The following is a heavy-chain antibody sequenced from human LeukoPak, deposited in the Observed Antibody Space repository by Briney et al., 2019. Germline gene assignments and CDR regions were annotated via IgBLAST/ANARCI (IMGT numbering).Heavy chain of an antibody. CDR1: GYTFSSYG. J-gene: IGHJ4*02. D-gene: IGHD4-17*01. Sequence: GASVKVSCKASGYTFSSYGISWVRQAPGQELEWMGWISAYNGNTNYAQNPQGRVTMTTDTSTRTAYMELRSLRSDDTAVYYCARDPYGVFDYWGQGTLVTVSS. CDR3: ARDPYGVFDY. V-gene: IGHV1-18*01. CDR2: ISAYNGNT.